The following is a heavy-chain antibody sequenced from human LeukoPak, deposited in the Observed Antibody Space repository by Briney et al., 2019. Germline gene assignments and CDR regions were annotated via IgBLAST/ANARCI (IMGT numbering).Heavy chain of an antibody. D-gene: IGHD5-12*01. CDR2: IFYSGST. CDR1: GVSISSYY. J-gene: IGHJ4*02. V-gene: IGHV4-59*01. CDR3: ARSRAYDYHFDN. Sequence: SETLSLTCTVSGVSISSYYWSSIRQSPGKGLEWIGYIFYSGSTNYNPSLKSRVTISVDTSKNQFSLKLTSVTAADTAVYYCARSRAYDYHFDNWGQGTLVTVSS.